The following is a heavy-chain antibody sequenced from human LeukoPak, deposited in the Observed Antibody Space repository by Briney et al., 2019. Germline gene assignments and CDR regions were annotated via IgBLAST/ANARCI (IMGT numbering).Heavy chain of an antibody. CDR2: IYTSGST. Sequence: SETLSLTCSVSGDSIRSGTYYWSWIRQPAGKGLEWIGRIYTSGSTSYNPSLKSRVTISVDTSKNQFSLKFTSVTAADTAVYYCARGGGATRIDYWGQGTLVTVSS. CDR1: GDSIRSGTYY. J-gene: IGHJ4*02. CDR3: ARGGGATRIDY. D-gene: IGHD5-12*01. V-gene: IGHV4-61*02.